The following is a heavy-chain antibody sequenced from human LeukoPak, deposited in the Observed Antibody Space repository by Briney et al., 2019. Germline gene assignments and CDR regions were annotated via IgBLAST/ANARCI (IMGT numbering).Heavy chain of an antibody. Sequence: GGSLRLSCAASGFTFSSYGMSWVRQAPGKGLEWVSAISGSGGRTYYADSVKGRFTISRDNAKNSLYLQMNSLRAEDTAVYYCAELGITMIGGVWGKGTTVTISS. CDR2: ISGSGGRT. D-gene: IGHD3-10*02. CDR3: AELGITMIGGV. J-gene: IGHJ6*04. V-gene: IGHV3-23*01. CDR1: GFTFSSYG.